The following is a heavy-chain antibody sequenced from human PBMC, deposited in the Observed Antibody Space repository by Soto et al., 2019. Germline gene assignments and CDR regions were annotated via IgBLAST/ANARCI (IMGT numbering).Heavy chain of an antibody. CDR3: ARGGGYCSSTICDSMDAFDS. CDR2: IIPIFGTA. D-gene: IGHD2-2*02. V-gene: IGHV1-69*01. CDR1: GGTFSSYA. J-gene: IGHJ3*02. Sequence: QVQLVQSGAEVKKPGSSVKVSCKASGGTFSSYAISWVRQAPGQGLEWLGGIIPIFGTANYAQKFQGRVTITADESTSTAYMELSSLRSEDTAVYYCARGGGYCSSTICDSMDAFDSWGQGTMVTVAS.